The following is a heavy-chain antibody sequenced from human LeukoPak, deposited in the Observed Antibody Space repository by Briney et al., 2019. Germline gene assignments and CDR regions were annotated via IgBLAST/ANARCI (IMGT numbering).Heavy chain of an antibody. CDR2: ISSGGSYI. D-gene: IGHD3-3*01. V-gene: IGHV3-21*01. Sequence: GRSLRLSCAASGFSFSSYGMNWVRQAPGKGLEWVSSISSGGSYIHYADSVKGRFTISRDNAKNSVHLQMNSLRAGDTAVYYCAREIAESGHWYFDLWGRGTLVTVSS. J-gene: IGHJ2*01. CDR3: AREIAESGHWYFDL. CDR1: GFSFSSYG.